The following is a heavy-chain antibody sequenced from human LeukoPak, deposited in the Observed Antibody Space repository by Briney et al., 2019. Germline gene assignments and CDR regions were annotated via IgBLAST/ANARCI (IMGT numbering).Heavy chain of an antibody. D-gene: IGHD3-10*01. Sequence: SETLSLTCSVSGYSISSGHYWGWIRQPPGKGLEWIGSMYHSGSTYYNPPLKSRVTISEDTSKNQFSLKLRSVTAADTAVYYCARGPRFGELLWHWFDPWGQGTLVTVSS. CDR3: ARGPRFGELLWHWFDP. J-gene: IGHJ5*02. V-gene: IGHV4-38-2*02. CDR1: GYSISSGHY. CDR2: MYHSGST.